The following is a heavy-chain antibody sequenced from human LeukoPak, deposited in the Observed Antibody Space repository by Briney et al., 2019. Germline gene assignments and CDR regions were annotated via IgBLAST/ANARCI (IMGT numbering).Heavy chain of an antibody. D-gene: IGHD5-12*01. V-gene: IGHV4-38-2*01. CDR3: ARQPVANPFDY. J-gene: IGHJ4*02. CDR2: IYHSGGT. Sequence: SETLSLTCAVSGYSISSGYYWGWIRQPPGKGLEWIGSIYHSGGTYYNPSLKSRVTISVDTSKNQFSLKLSSVTAADTAVYYCARQPVANPFDYWGQGTLVTVSS. CDR1: GYSISSGYY.